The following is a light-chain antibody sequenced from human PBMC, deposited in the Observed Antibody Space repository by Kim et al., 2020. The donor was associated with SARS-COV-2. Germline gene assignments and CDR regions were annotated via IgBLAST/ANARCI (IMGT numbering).Light chain of an antibody. V-gene: IGKV3-20*01. CDR2: GAF. CDR3: HQFESLPYT. J-gene: IGKJ2*01. Sequence: LAPGDRATLSCRASQGVGSSFLAWYQRRPGQTPRLLMYGAFHRATGVPDRFSGSGSATDFSLTISGLEPEDFAVYYCHQFESLPYTFGQGTKLEI. CDR1: QGVGSSF.